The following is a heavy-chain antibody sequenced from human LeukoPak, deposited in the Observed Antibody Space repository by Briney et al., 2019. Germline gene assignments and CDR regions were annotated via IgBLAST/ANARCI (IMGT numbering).Heavy chain of an antibody. CDR1: GFTLSSDW. J-gene: IGHJ4*02. Sequence: PGGSLRLSCAVSGFTLSSDWMHWVRRAPGKGLEWVSRMNQDGSDTSYADSVKGRFAISRDNAKNTVYLQMNSLRAEDSAVYYCATVFGYWGQGTLVTVSS. CDR2: MNQDGSDT. CDR3: ATVFGY. V-gene: IGHV3-74*01.